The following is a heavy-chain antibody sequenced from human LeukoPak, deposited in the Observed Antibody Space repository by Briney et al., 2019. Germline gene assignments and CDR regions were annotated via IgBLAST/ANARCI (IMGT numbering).Heavy chain of an antibody. CDR3: AAGKRHSSSWGYYYYYGMDV. CDR1: GYTFTSYG. J-gene: IGHJ6*02. CDR2: ISAYNGNT. V-gene: IGHV1-18*01. Sequence: GASVKVSCKASGYTFTSYGISWVRQAPGQGLEWMGWISAYNGNTNYAQKLQGRVTMTTDTSTSTAYMELRSLRSDDTAVYYCAAGKRHSSSWGYYYYYGMDVWGQGTTVTVSS. D-gene: IGHD6-13*01.